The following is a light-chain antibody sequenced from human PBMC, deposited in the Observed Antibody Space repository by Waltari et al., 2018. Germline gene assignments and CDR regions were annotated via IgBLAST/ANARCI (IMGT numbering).Light chain of an antibody. CDR2: GAS. CDR3: QQYGSSLIT. Sequence: EIVLTQSPGTLSLSPGERATLSCRASQRVSSSYLAWYQQKPGQAPRLLIYGASSRDTGIPARFSGSGSGTDFTLTISRLEPEDFAVYYCQQYGSSLITFGQGTRLEIK. V-gene: IGKV3-20*01. J-gene: IGKJ5*01. CDR1: QRVSSSY.